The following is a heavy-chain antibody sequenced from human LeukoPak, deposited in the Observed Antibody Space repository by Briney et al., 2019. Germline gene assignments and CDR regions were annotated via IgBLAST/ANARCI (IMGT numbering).Heavy chain of an antibody. CDR2: INPNSGGT. CDR1: GYTFTGYY. Sequence: GASVKVSYKASGYTFTGYYMHWVRQAPGQGLEWMGWINPNSGGTNYAQKFQGRVTMTRDTSINTAYMELSRLRSDDTAVYYCARDPPRIVVSGSGDYWGQGTLVTVSS. D-gene: IGHD6-19*01. CDR3: ARDPPRIVVSGSGDY. J-gene: IGHJ4*02. V-gene: IGHV1-2*02.